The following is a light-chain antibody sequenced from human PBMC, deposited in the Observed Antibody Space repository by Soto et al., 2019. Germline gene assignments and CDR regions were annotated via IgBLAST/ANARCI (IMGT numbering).Light chain of an antibody. J-gene: IGKJ1*01. V-gene: IGKV3-11*01. CDR2: EAS. Sequence: LTQSPATLSLSPGESATLVCMASDSVTSSSAWYQQQPGQARRLLNYEASTRATGIPGRFSGSWSGTDFTLTISGLEPEDFSVYYCQQRTKWRTFGQGTKVDI. CDR1: DSVTSS. CDR3: QQRTKWRT.